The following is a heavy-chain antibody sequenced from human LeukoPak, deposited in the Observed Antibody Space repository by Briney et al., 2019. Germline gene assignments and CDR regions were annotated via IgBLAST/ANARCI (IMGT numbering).Heavy chain of an antibody. CDR2: IYYSGNT. CDR1: GGSISSSSYY. D-gene: IGHD3-3*01. J-gene: IGHJ4*02. Sequence: PSETLSLTCTVSGGSISSSSYYWGWIRQPPGKGLEWIGSIYYSGNTYYNPSLKSRVTISVDTSKNQFSLKLSSVTAADTAVYYCARHGPLYDIWSAQFYFDYWGQGTLVTVSS. CDR3: ARHGPLYDIWSAQFYFDY. V-gene: IGHV4-39*01.